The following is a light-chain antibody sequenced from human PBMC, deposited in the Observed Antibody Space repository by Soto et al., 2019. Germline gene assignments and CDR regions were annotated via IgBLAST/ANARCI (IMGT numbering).Light chain of an antibody. J-gene: IGKJ2*01. Sequence: DIQMTQSPSSLSASIGDRVTITCRASQSVTSNLNWYQQKFGETPKLLMYAASNLQGGVPSRFSGSGSGTDFTLTISSLQPEDFATYYCQQYYSSPYTFGQATKLEV. V-gene: IGKV1-39*01. CDR1: QSVTSN. CDR3: QQYYSSPYT. CDR2: AAS.